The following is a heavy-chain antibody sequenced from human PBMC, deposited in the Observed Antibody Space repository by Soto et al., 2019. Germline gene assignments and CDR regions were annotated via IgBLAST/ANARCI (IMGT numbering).Heavy chain of an antibody. CDR2: IIPILGIA. Sequence: SVKVSCKASGGTFSSYTISWVRQAPGQGLEWMGRIIPILGIANYAQKFQGRVTITADKSTSTAYMELSSLRSEDTAVYYCARELSGGYSGYQQITYWGQGTLVTVSS. V-gene: IGHV1-69*04. CDR3: ARELSGGYSGYQQITY. J-gene: IGHJ4*02. D-gene: IGHD5-12*01. CDR1: GGTFSSYT.